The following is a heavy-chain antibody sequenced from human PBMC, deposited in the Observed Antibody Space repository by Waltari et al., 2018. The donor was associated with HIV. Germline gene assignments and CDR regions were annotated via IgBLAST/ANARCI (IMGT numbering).Heavy chain of an antibody. CDR1: GFPFSNYG. CDR2: IRYDGTNK. Sequence: QVQLVESGGGVVQPGGSLRLSCTAYGFPFSNYGMYWVRQAPGKGLQWVAFIRYDGTNKYYADSVKGRFIISRDNSKNTLSLQMHSLRAEDTAVYYCAKAPHHYDSSGPVYWGQGTLVTVSS. V-gene: IGHV3-30*02. J-gene: IGHJ4*02. D-gene: IGHD3-22*01. CDR3: AKAPHHYDSSGPVY.